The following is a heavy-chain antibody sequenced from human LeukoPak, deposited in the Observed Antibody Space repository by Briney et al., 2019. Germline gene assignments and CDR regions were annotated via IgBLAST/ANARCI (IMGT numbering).Heavy chain of an antibody. D-gene: IGHD2-15*01. CDR1: GYTFTSYY. J-gene: IGHJ4*02. CDR2: ISAYNGNT. V-gene: IGHV1-18*04. CDR3: ARESPLLGGGPYFDY. Sequence: ASVKVSCKASGYTFTSYYMHWVRQAPGQGLEWMGWISAYNGNTNYAQKLQGRVTMTTDTSTSTAYMELRSLRSDDTAVYYCARESPLLGGGPYFDYWGQGTLVTVSS.